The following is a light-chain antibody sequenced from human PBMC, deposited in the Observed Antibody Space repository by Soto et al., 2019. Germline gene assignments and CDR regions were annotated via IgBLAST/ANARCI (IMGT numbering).Light chain of an antibody. CDR2: GAS. Sequence: EIMLTQSPGTLSLSPGERATLSCRASQSVSSSFLAWYQQKTGQAPRLLIYGASIRATGIPDRFSGSGSGTDFTLTISSLEPEDFAMYLCQHYGISLWTFGQGTKVEIK. CDR1: QSVSSSF. V-gene: IGKV3-20*01. J-gene: IGKJ1*01. CDR3: QHYGISLWT.